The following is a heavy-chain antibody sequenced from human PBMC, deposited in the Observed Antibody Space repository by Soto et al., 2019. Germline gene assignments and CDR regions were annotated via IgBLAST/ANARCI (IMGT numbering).Heavy chain of an antibody. CDR2: INHSGST. D-gene: IGHD1-1*01. CDR3: ARRILVRVQLERRGSNWFDP. V-gene: IGHV4-34*01. CDR1: GRSFSGYY. Sequence: SETLSLTCAVYGRSFSGYYWSWIRQPPGKGLEWIGEINHSGSTNYNPSLKSRVTISVDTSKNQFSLKLSSVTAADTAVYYCARRILVRVQLERRGSNWFDPWGQGTLVTVSS. J-gene: IGHJ5*02.